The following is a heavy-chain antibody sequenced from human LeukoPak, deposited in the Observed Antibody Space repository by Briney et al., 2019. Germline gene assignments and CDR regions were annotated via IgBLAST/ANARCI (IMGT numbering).Heavy chain of an antibody. CDR3: ARDAGYCSGGSC. Sequence: PGGSLRLSCAASGFTFSSYAMHWVRQAPGKGLEWVAVISYDGSNKYYADSVKGRFTISRDNSKNTLYLQMNSLRAEDTAVYYCARDAGYCSGGSCWGQGTLVTVSS. CDR2: ISYDGSNK. CDR1: GFTFSSYA. J-gene: IGHJ4*02. V-gene: IGHV3-30-3*01. D-gene: IGHD2-15*01.